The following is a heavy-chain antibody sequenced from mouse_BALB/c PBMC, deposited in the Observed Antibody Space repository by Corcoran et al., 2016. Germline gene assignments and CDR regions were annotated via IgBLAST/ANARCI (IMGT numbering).Heavy chain of an antibody. CDR1: GYTFTSYD. CDR3: ARSGTTVVDWYFDV. Sequence: QVQLQQSGPEGEKHGALVKISCKASGYTFTSYDINWVKQRPGQGLEWIGWIYPGDGSTKYNEKFKGKATLTADKSSSTAYMQLSSLTSENSAVYFCARSGTTVVDWYFDVWGAGTTVTVSS. J-gene: IGHJ1*01. V-gene: IGHV1S56*01. D-gene: IGHD1-1*01. CDR2: IYPGDGST.